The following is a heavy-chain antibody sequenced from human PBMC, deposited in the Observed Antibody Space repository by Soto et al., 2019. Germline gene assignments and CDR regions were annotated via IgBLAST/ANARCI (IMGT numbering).Heavy chain of an antibody. D-gene: IGHD3-22*01. CDR3: ARDRDYFDSSGYGY. CDR1: GGSISSYY. Sequence: EPLSLTVTDSGGSISSYYWGWIRQPPGKGLEWIGYIYYTGSTNYNPSLKSRVTISVDTPKKKFSLKLNSVTAADTAVYYCARDRDYFDSSGYGYWGQGILVTVSS. V-gene: IGHV4-59*01. J-gene: IGHJ4*02. CDR2: IYYTGST.